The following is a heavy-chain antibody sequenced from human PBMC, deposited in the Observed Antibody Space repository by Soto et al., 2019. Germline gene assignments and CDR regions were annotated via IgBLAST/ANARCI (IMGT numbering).Heavy chain of an antibody. J-gene: IGHJ3*02. D-gene: IGHD3-16*02. Sequence: PGGSLRLSCAASGFTFNNAWMSWVRQAPGKGLEWVGRIKSKTDGETTDYAAPVKGRFTISRDYSTNTLYLQMNALRAEDTAVYYCARCLGDLSLSAFDIWGQGTVVTVSS. CDR3: ARCLGDLSLSAFDI. V-gene: IGHV3-15*01. CDR2: IKSKTDGETT. CDR1: GFTFNNAW.